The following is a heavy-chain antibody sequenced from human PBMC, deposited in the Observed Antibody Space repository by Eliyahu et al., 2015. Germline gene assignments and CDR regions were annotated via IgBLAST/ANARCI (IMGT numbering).Heavy chain of an antibody. V-gene: IGHV4-39*01. CDR1: GGXISXSSYY. D-gene: IGHD3-16*02. CDR2: IYXSGXT. CDR3: ARRESYDYVWGSYRSD. J-gene: IGHJ4*02. Sequence: QLQLQESGPGLVKPSETLSLTCXXXGGXISXSSYYWGWIRQPPGXGLEWIGSIYXSGXTYYNPSXKSRVTISVDTSKNQFSLKLSSVTAADTAVYYCARRESYDYVWGSYRSDWGQGTLVTVSS.